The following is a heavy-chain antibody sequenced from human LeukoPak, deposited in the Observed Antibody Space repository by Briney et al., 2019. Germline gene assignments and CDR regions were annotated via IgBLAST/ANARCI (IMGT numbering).Heavy chain of an antibody. Sequence: SETLSLTCTVSGGSISSSSYYWGWIRQPPGKGLEWIGSIYYSGSTYYNPSLKSRVTISVDTSKNQFSLKLSSVTAADTAVYYCARGPDIAAAPYYYYYMDVWGKGTTVTVSS. CDR2: IYYSGST. CDR1: GGSISSSSYY. J-gene: IGHJ6*03. D-gene: IGHD6-13*01. CDR3: ARGPDIAAAPYYYYYMDV. V-gene: IGHV4-39*07.